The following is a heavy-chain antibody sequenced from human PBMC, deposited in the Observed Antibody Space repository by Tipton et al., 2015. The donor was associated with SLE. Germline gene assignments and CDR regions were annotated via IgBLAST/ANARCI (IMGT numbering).Heavy chain of an antibody. Sequence: QVQLVQSGAEVKKPGASVKVSCKASGYTFTDYYIHWVRQAPGQGLEWMGWINPNSGGTNYAQKLQGRVTMTTDTSTSTAYMELRSLGSDDTAVYYCARGSPVEQQLGGGWFDPWGQGTLVTVSS. CDR3: ARGSPVEQQLGGGWFDP. CDR2: INPNSGGT. J-gene: IGHJ5*02. CDR1: GYTFTDYY. D-gene: IGHD6-13*01. V-gene: IGHV1-2*02.